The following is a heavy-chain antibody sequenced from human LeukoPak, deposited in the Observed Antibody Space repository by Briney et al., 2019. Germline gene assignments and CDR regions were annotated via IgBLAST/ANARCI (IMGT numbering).Heavy chain of an antibody. Sequence: GGSLRLSCAASGFTFSSYWMHWVRQAPGKGLVWVSRINSDGSSTSYADSVKGRFTISRDNAKNTLYLQMNSLRAEDTAVYYCARDRSGSYQYNWFDPWGQGTLVTVSS. CDR1: GFTFSSYW. D-gene: IGHD1-26*01. J-gene: IGHJ5*02. V-gene: IGHV3-74*01. CDR3: ARDRSGSYQYNWFDP. CDR2: INSDGSST.